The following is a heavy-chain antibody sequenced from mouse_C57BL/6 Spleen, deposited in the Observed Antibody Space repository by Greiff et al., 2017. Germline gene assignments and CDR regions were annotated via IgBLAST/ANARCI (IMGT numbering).Heavy chain of an antibody. D-gene: IGHD1-1*01. CDR3: FITTVAYYFDY. CDR2: IHPNSGST. J-gene: IGHJ2*01. Sequence: QVQLKQPGAELVKPGASVKLSCKASGYTFTSYWMHWVKQRPGQGLEWIGMIHPNSGSTNYNEKFKSKATLTVDKSSSTAYMQLSSLTSEDSAVYYCFITTVAYYFDYWGQGTTLTVSS. CDR1: GYTFTSYW. V-gene: IGHV1-64*01.